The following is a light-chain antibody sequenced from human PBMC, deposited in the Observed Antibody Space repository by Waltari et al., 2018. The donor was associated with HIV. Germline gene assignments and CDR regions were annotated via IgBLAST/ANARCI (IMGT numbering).Light chain of an antibody. CDR2: TSF. CDR3: MQALQTPYT. V-gene: IGKV2-28*01. J-gene: IGKJ2*01. CDR1: QSLVNSKGYNN. Sequence: MMTQSPLSLPATPGEPATISCKSNQSLVNSKGYNNLDWYLYKPGQSPKLLVYTSFNRASGIPDRFSGSASGTDFTLRISRVEPEDVGTYYCMQALQTPYTFGQGTKLEIK.